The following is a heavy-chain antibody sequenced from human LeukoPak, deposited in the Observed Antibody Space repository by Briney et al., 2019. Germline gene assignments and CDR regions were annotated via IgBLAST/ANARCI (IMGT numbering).Heavy chain of an antibody. CDR3: AGSYSSGWIDY. J-gene: IGHJ4*02. Sequence: SVKVSCKASEGTFSSYAISWVRQAPGQGLEWMGGIIPIFGTANYAQKFQGRVTITADESTSTAYMELSSLRSEDTAVYYCAGSYSSGWIDYWGQGTLVTVSS. D-gene: IGHD6-19*01. V-gene: IGHV1-69*13. CDR1: EGTFSSYA. CDR2: IIPIFGTA.